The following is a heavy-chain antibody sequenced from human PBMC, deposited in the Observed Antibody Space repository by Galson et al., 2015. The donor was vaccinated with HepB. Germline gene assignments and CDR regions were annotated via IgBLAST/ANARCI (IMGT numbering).Heavy chain of an antibody. V-gene: IGHV3-23*01. CDR1: GFTFSSYA. D-gene: IGHD6-19*01. CDR2: ISGSGGST. CDR3: GRAGWLVPAATCDY. J-gene: IGHJ4*02. Sequence: SLRLSCAASGFTFSSYAMSWVRQAPGKGLEWVSAISGSGGSTYYADSVKGRFTISRDNANSSVYLQMNSLRDEDTAVYYCGRAGWLVPAATCDYWGQGTLVTVSS.